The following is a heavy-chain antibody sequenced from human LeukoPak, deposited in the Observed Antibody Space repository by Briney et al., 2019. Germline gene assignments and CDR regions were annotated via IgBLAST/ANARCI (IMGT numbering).Heavy chain of an antibody. Sequence: GGSLRLSCAASGFTFSSYWMSWVRQAPGKGLEWVANIKQDGSEKYYVDSVKGRFTISRDNAKNSLYLQMNSLRAEDTAVYYCARVRLVDGSGSYSNSYYYYGMDVWGQGTTVTGS. CDR2: IKQDGSEK. D-gene: IGHD3-10*01. J-gene: IGHJ6*02. V-gene: IGHV3-7*01. CDR3: ARVRLVDGSGSYSNSYYYYGMDV. CDR1: GFTFSSYW.